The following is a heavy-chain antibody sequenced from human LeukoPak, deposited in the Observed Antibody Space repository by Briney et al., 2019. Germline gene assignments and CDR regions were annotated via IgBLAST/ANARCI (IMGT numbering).Heavy chain of an antibody. CDR2: ISSGGRTI. CDR1: GFTFSGYE. V-gene: IGHV3-48*03. Sequence: GGSLRLSCAASGFTFSGYEMNWVRQAPGKGLEWVSYISSGGRTIYYADSVKGRFTISRDESKNTGSLEMNNLRAEDTAVYYCARGVDLRALIITTGALDIWGQGTMVSVSS. J-gene: IGHJ3*02. CDR3: ARGVDLRALIITTGALDI. D-gene: IGHD3-22*01.